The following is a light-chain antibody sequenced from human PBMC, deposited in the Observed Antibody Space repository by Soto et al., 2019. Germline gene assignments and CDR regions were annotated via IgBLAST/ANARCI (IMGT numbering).Light chain of an antibody. Sequence: EIVLRQYPGTRSLSPGEGDTVSCRASQSVSSSYLAWYQQKPGQAPRLLIYDASSRATGIPDRFSGSGSGTDFTLTISRLEPEDFAIYYCQQRSKTPVTFGHGTKVDIK. V-gene: IGKV3D-20*02. CDR2: DAS. CDR1: QSVSSSY. CDR3: QQRSKTPVT. J-gene: IGKJ1*01.